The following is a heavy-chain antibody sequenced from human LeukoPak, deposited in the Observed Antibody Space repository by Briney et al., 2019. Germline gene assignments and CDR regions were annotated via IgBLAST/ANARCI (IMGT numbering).Heavy chain of an antibody. V-gene: IGHV3-7*01. CDR3: ARDKVRDSSGYYDDFDY. D-gene: IGHD3-22*01. CDR2: IKQDGSEK. Sequence: GGSLRLSCAASGFTVSSNEMSWVRQAPGKGLEWVANIKQDGSEKYYVDSVKGRLTISRDNAKNTLYLQMNSLRAEDTAVYYCARDKVRDSSGYYDDFDYWGQGTLVTVSS. CDR1: GFTVSSNE. J-gene: IGHJ4*02.